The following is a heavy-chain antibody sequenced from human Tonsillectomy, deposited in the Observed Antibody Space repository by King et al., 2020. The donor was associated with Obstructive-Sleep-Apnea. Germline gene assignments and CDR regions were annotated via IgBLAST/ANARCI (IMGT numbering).Heavy chain of an antibody. D-gene: IGHD5-12*01. CDR3: ARLGSGYLFDY. CDR2: IYYSETT. CDR1: DGSISSYY. Sequence: QLQESGPGLVKPSETLSLTCTVSDGSISSYYWSWIRQPPGKGLEWIGYIYYSETTNYNPTLKSRVTISMDTTKTPFSLRLSSVTAADTAVYYCARLGSGYLFDYWGQGALVTVSS. J-gene: IGHJ4*02. V-gene: IGHV4-59*08.